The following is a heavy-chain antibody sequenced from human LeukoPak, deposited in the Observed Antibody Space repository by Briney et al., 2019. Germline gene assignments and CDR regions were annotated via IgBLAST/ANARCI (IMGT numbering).Heavy chain of an antibody. CDR3: ARERLYDSSGYYRYFDY. V-gene: IGHV4-59*11. D-gene: IGHD3-22*01. CDR1: GGSISSHY. J-gene: IGHJ4*02. CDR2: IYYSGST. Sequence: SETLSLTCTVSGGSISSHYWSWIRQPPGKGLEWIGYIYYSGSTNYNPSLNSRVTILVDTSKNHFSLKLSSVTAADTAVYYCARERLYDSSGYYRYFDYWGQGTLGSASS.